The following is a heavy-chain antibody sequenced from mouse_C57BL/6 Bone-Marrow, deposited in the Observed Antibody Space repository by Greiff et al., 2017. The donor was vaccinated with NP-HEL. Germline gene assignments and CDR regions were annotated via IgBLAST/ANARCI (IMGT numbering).Heavy chain of an antibody. CDR3: ARQFYYYGSYFDY. V-gene: IGHV1-55*01. Sequence: QVQLQQSGAELVEPGASVKMSCKASGYTFTSYWITWVKQRPGQGLEWIGDIYPGSGSTNYNEKFKSKATLTVDTSSSTAYMQLSSLTSEDSAVYYCARQFYYYGSYFDYWGQGTTLTVSS. J-gene: IGHJ2*01. CDR2: IYPGSGST. CDR1: GYTFTSYW. D-gene: IGHD1-1*01.